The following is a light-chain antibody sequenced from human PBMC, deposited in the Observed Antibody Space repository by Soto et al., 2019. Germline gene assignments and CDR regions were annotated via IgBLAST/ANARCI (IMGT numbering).Light chain of an antibody. CDR3: QQSYITPFT. CDR1: QTISSY. CDR2: DAS. Sequence: DIQMTQSPSSLSASVGDRVTITCRACQTISSYLTWYQQKPGKAPRLLIYDASSLQSGVPSRFSGNRAGTDFTLTITSLQLEDFATYYCQQSYITPFTFGAGTKVDIK. J-gene: IGKJ3*01. V-gene: IGKV1-39*01.